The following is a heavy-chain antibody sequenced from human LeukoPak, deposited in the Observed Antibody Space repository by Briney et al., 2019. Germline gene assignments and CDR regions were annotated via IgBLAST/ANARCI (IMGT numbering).Heavy chain of an antibody. Sequence: PGGSLRLSCAASGFSFSRHWMSWVRHTPGKGLEGVANINQDGGTKYYRDFAKGRFTISRDNAQNSLYLQIKSLRAEDPAVHYCAREKGTLIRAMAFEMWGQGTMVTVSS. CDR3: AREKGTLIRAMAFEM. V-gene: IGHV3-7*01. CDR2: INQDGGTK. D-gene: IGHD3-10*01. CDR1: GFSFSRHW. J-gene: IGHJ3*02.